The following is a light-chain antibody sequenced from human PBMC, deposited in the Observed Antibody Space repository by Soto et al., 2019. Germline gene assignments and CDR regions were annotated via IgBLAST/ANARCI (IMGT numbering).Light chain of an antibody. J-gene: IGKJ1*01. CDR1: QSVASGH. CDR2: GAS. V-gene: IGKV3-20*01. Sequence: EIVLTQSPGTLSLSPGERATLSCRASQSVASGHLAWYQQKPGQTPRLLIYGASTRATGIPDRFSGSGSGTDCTLTISRLEPEDFAVYYCQHFGDSPLWAFGQGTEVEIK. CDR3: QHFGDSPLWA.